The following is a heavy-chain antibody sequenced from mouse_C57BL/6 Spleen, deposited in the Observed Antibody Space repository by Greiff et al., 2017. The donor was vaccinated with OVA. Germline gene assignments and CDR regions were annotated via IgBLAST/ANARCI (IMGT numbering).Heavy chain of an antibody. CDR3: TRYDSNYGFAY. V-gene: IGHV1-15*01. J-gene: IGHJ3*01. CDR2: IDPETGGT. CDR1: GYTFTDYE. D-gene: IGHD2-5*01. Sequence: QVQLQQSGAELVRPGASVTLSCKASGYTFTDYEMHWVKQTPVHGLEWIGAIDPETGGTAYNQKFKGKAILTADKSSSTAYMELRSVTSEDSAVYYCTRYDSNYGFAYWGQGTLVTVSA.